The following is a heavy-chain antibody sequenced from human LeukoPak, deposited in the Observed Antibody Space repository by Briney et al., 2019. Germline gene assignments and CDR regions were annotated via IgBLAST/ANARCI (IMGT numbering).Heavy chain of an antibody. CDR2: ISISSTTI. D-gene: IGHD2-15*01. Sequence: GGSLRLSCEASGFTFSSYSMNWVRQAPGKGLEWVSYISISSTTIYYADSVQGRFTISRDNAKNSLYLQMNSLRAEDTAVYYCTRGGWLGKPQRVDYWGQGTLVTVSS. V-gene: IGHV3-48*01. CDR1: GFTFSSYS. CDR3: TRGGWLGKPQRVDY. J-gene: IGHJ4*02.